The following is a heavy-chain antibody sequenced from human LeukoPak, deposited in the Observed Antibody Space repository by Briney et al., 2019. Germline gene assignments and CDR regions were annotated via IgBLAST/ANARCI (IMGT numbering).Heavy chain of an antibody. J-gene: IGHJ4*02. CDR1: GGFISSSTYY. D-gene: IGHD3-22*01. Sequence: SETLSLTCTVSGGFISSSTYYWGWVRQPPGKGLEWIGSIYSTGSTYYNPSLKSRVTISVGTSKNQFSLKLTSVTAADTAVYYCAGGAGTFYYDRNGYHQLMSFDLWGQGTLVAVSS. CDR2: IYSTGST. CDR3: AGGAGTFYYDRNGYHQLMSFDL. V-gene: IGHV4-39*07.